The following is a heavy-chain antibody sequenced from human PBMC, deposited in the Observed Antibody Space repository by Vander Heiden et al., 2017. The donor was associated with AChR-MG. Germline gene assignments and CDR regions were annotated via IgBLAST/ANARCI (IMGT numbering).Heavy chain of an antibody. CDR2: ISGSGGST. Sequence: EVQLLESGGGLVQPGGSLRLSCAASGFTFSSYARGWVRQAPGKGLEWVSAISGSGGSTYYADSVKGRFTISRDNSKNTLYLKMNSLRAEDTAVYYCANPSGSYYNYWGQGTLVTVSS. CDR1: GFTFSSYA. D-gene: IGHD1-26*01. J-gene: IGHJ4*02. V-gene: IGHV3-23*01. CDR3: ANPSGSYYNY.